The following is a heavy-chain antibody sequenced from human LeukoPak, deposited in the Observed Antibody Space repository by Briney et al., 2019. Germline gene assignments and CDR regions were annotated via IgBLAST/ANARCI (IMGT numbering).Heavy chain of an antibody. V-gene: IGHV3-23*01. D-gene: IGHD3-9*01. J-gene: IGHJ5*02. CDR1: GFTFSSYA. CDR3: AKDLAGYYDILTGYYTMSNWFDP. Sequence: GGSLRLSCAASGFTFSSYAMSWVRQAPGKGLEWVSAISGSGSTYYADSVKGRFTISRDNSKNTLYLQMNSLRAEDTAVYYCAKDLAGYYDILTGYYTMSNWFDPWGQGTLVTVSS. CDR2: ISGSGST.